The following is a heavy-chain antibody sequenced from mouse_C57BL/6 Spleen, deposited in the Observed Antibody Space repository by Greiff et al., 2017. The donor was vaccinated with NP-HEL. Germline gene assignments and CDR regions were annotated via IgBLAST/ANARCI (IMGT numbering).Heavy chain of an antibody. J-gene: IGHJ2*01. D-gene: IGHD2-1*01. V-gene: IGHV1-50*01. CDR2: IDPSDSYT. Sequence: VQLQQSGAELVKPGASVKLSCKASGYTFTSYWMQWVKQRPGQGLEWIGEIDPSDSYTNYNQKFKGKATLTVDTSSSTAYMQLSSLTSEDSAVYYCARRDPSYYGHYLDYWGQGTTLTVSS. CDR3: ARRDPSYYGHYLDY. CDR1: GYTFTSYW.